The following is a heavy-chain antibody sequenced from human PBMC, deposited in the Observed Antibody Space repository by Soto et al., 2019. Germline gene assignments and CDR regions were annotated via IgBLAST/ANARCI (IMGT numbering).Heavy chain of an antibody. CDR3: ATVASTHFDS. Sequence: QVQLQQSGPGLLKPSETLSLTCTVSGGSISSPSYNWGWVRQPPGKGPEWIGSFFYGGRTHYSPSLESRLSISVDTARSQVSLILTSVTAADTAVYYCATVASTHFDSWGQGALVVLSS. CDR2: FFYGGRT. D-gene: IGHD1-1*01. V-gene: IGHV4-39*01. J-gene: IGHJ4*02. CDR1: GGSISSPSYN.